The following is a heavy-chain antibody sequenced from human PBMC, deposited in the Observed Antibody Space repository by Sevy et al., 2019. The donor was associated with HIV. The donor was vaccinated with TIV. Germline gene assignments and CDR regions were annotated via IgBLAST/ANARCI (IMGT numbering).Heavy chain of an antibody. D-gene: IGHD5-18*01. Sequence: GGSLRLSCTASRFSFSDYYMSWIRQAPGKGLEWISYIITSSGFTDYEDSVKGRFTISRDNAKNSLYLQMNSLRAEDTAVYFCARVRYDYGQKYFDYWGQGTLVTVSS. CDR1: RFSFSDYY. J-gene: IGHJ4*01. V-gene: IGHV3-11*06. CDR2: IITSSGFT. CDR3: ARVRYDYGQKYFDY.